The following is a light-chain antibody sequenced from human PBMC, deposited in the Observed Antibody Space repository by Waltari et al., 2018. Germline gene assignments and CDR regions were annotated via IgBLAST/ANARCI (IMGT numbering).Light chain of an antibody. V-gene: IGLV3-21*02. J-gene: IGLJ3*02. CDR2: DDS. Sequence: SYVLTQPPSVSVAPGQTARITCGGNNIGSKSVHWYQQKPGQAPGPVVYDDSDRPPGIPERFSGSNFGNTATLTISGVEAGDEADYYCQLWDSSSDHWVFGGGTKLTVL. CDR3: QLWDSSSDHWV. CDR1: NIGSKS.